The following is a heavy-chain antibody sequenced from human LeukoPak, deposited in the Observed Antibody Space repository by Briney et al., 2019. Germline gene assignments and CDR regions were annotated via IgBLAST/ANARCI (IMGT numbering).Heavy chain of an antibody. CDR1: GFTFSDYY. V-gene: IGHV3-11*01. D-gene: IGHD2-2*01. CDR2: ITSTGSTI. Sequence: PGGSLRLSCTASGFTFSDYYMSWIRQAPGKGLEWVSYITSTGSTIYYADSVKGRFTTARDNAKNSLYLQMNSLRAEDTAVYYCARDGSQYCSSSSCQSGYYYYGMDVWGQGTTVTVSS. CDR3: ARDGSQYCSSSSCQSGYYYYGMDV. J-gene: IGHJ6*02.